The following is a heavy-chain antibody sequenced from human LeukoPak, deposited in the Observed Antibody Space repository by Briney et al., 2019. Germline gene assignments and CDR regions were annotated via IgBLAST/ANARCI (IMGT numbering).Heavy chain of an antibody. J-gene: IGHJ6*02. CDR3: ARDLVVITPLGYYGMDV. D-gene: IGHD3-22*01. CDR1: GGSISSSSYY. CDR2: IYYSGST. Sequence: TSETLSLTCTVSGGSISSSSYYWGWIRQPPGKGLEWIGSIYYSGSTYYNPSLKSRVTISVDTSKNQFSLKLSSVTAADTAVYYCARDLVVITPLGYYGMDVWGQGTTVTVFS. V-gene: IGHV4-39*07.